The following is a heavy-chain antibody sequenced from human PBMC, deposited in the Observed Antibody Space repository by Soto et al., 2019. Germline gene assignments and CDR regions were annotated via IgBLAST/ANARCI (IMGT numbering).Heavy chain of an antibody. CDR1: GGSISSGDYY. J-gene: IGHJ4*02. CDR3: ARAHIVVVTAIE. V-gene: IGHV4-30-4*01. CDR2: IYYSGST. D-gene: IGHD2-21*02. Sequence: SETLSLTCTVSGGSISSGDYYWSWIRQPPGKGLEWIGYIYYSGSTYYNPSLKSRVTISVDTSKNQFSLKLSSVTAADTAVYYCARAHIVVVTAIEWGQGTLVTVSS.